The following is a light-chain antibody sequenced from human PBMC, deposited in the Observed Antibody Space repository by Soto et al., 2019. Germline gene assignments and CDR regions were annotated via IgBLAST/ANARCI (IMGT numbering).Light chain of an antibody. CDR3: AVWDDRLNGSVA. CDR2: RND. Sequence: QSVLTQAHSASGTPGQRVTISCSGSRSNIGSNFVYWYQKFPGTAPKVLIYRNDQRPSGVPDRFSGSKSGTSASLAISGLRSEDEAYYYCAVWDDRLNGSVALGGGTQVTVL. V-gene: IGLV1-47*01. J-gene: IGLJ2*01. CDR1: RSNIGSNF.